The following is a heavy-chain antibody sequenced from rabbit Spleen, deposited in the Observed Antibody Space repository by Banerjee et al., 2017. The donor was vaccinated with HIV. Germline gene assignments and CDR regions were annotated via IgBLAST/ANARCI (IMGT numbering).Heavy chain of an antibody. V-gene: IGHV1S45*01. J-gene: IGHJ4*01. CDR2: IDTSDGDT. CDR3: ARFYAGYGDFGYAAM. CDR1: GFSFSSNW. Sequence: LEESGGGLVKPGGTLTLTCTVSGFSFSSNWICWVRQAPGKGLEWIACIDTSDGDTDYANWPKGRFTISKASSTTVTLKMTSLTDADTATYFCARFYAGYGDFGYAAMWGQGTLVTVS. D-gene: IGHD7-1*01.